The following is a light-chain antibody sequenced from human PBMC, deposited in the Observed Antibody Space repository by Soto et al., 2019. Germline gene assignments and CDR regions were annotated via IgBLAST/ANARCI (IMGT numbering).Light chain of an antibody. J-gene: IGKJ5*01. CDR1: QSISNW. CDR2: HAS. CDR3: QQYNSYS. Sequence: DIHRTQSPSTLSASVLDIVTITCRASQSISNWLAWDQQKPGTAPKVLIYHASNLQSGVPSRFSGSGSGTEFPLTISRLQPDDFVTYYCQQYNSYSFGQGTRREIK. V-gene: IGKV1-5*01.